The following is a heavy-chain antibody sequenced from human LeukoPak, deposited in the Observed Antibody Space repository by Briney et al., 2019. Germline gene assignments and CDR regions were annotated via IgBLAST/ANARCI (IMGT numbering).Heavy chain of an antibody. CDR3: ARRGRGSWVGGFLDY. CDR2: IYYSGST. CDR1: GASISSNDYY. Sequence: RPSETLSLTCTVSGASISSNDYYWGWIRQPPGKGLEWIGSIYYSGSTYYNPSLQSRVTISVDTSNNQFSLKLTSVTAADTAVYYCARRGRGSWVGGFLDYWGQGTLVTVSS. J-gene: IGHJ4*02. V-gene: IGHV4-39*01. D-gene: IGHD6-13*01.